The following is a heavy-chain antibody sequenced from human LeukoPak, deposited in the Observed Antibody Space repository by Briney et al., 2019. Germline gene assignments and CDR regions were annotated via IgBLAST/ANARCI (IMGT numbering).Heavy chain of an antibody. CDR2: ISGSGGST. CDR3: AKASPSITIFGVVHS. D-gene: IGHD3-3*01. V-gene: IGHV3-23*01. CDR1: GFTFSSYA. J-gene: IGHJ5*02. Sequence: GGSLRLSCAASGFTFSSYAMSWVRQAPGKGLKWVSAISGSGGSTYYADSVKGRFTISRDNSKNTLYLQMNSLRAEDTAVYYCAKASPSITIFGVVHSWGQGTLVTVSS.